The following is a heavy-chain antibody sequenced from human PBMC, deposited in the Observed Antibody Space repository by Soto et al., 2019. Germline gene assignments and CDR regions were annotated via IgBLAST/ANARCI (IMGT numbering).Heavy chain of an antibody. J-gene: IGHJ4*02. Sequence: EVQLVETGGALIQPGGSLRLSCAASGFNISTNYMTWVRQAPGKGLEWVSLLFSGGASYYAYSVKGRFTISRDNSKNTLFRQRNRLKTEDTAVYYCARGQQASRTRGVQGFDYWGQGTLVTVSS. D-gene: IGHD3-10*01. CDR2: LFSGGAS. V-gene: IGHV3-53*02. CDR1: GFNISTNY. CDR3: ARGQQASRTRGVQGFDY.